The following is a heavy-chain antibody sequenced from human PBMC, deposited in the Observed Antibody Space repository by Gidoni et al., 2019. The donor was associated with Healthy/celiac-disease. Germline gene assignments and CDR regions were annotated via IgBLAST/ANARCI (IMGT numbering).Heavy chain of an antibody. CDR2: ISGSGGST. Sequence: EVPLLESGGGLVQPGGSLRLSCAASGFPFRSYAMSWVRQAPGKGLEWVSAISGSGGSTYYADSVKGRFTISRDNSKNTLYLQMNSLRAEDTAVYYCAKRAAVAGTGNWFDPWGQGTLVTVSS. CDR1: GFPFRSYA. J-gene: IGHJ5*02. D-gene: IGHD6-19*01. CDR3: AKRAAVAGTGNWFDP. V-gene: IGHV3-23*01.